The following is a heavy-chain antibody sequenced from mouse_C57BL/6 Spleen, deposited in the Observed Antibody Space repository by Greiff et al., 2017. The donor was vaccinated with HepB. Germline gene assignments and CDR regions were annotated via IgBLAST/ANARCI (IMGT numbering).Heavy chain of an antibody. V-gene: IGHV1-52*01. CDR3: ARGYSNYEGAMDY. J-gene: IGHJ4*01. Sequence: QVQLQQPGAELVRPGPSVKLTCKASGYTFTSYWMHWVKQRPIQGLEWIGNIDPSDSETHYNQKFKDKATLTVDKSSSTAYMQLSSLTSEDSAVYYCARGYSNYEGAMDYWGQGTSVTVSS. CDR1: GYTFTSYW. CDR2: IDPSDSET. D-gene: IGHD2-5*01.